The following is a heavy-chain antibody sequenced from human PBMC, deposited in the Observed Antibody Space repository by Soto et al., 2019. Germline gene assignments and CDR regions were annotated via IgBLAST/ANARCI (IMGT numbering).Heavy chain of an antibody. CDR1: GGTFSSYA. CDR2: IIPIFGTA. J-gene: IGHJ4*02. D-gene: IGHD2-21*02. CDR3: ARAPLVVETSPTEFDY. V-gene: IGHV1-69*13. Sequence: ASVKVSCKASGGTFSSYAISWVRQAPGQGLEWMGGIIPIFGTANYAQKFQGRVTITADESTSIAYLQMNSLKNEDTAVYYCARAPLVVETSPTEFDYWGQGTQVTVSS.